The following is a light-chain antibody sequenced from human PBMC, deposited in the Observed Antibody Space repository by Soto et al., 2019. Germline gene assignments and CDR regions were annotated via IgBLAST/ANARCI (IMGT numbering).Light chain of an antibody. CDR1: SSDVGGYNY. Sequence: QLVLTQPASVSGSPGQSITISCTGTSSDVGGYNYVSWYQQHPGKAPKLMIYEVSNRPSGVSNRFSGSKSGNTASLTISGLQAEDEADYYCSSYTSSSTLAFGTGTKLTVL. V-gene: IGLV2-14*01. J-gene: IGLJ1*01. CDR2: EVS. CDR3: SSYTSSSTLA.